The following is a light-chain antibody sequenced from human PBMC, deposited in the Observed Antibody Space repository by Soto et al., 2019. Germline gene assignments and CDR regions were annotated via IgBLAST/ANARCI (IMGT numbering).Light chain of an antibody. CDR3: QQSYTTPPT. CDR2: GTS. Sequence: DVQMTQSPPSLGASVGDRVTLTCRASQRINGLLHWYQLTPGKAPRLLIRGTSSLQDEVPSRFSGDGSGTNFTLTITNLQPEDFSSYYCQQSYTTPPTFGPGTRVDVK. J-gene: IGKJ3*01. V-gene: IGKV1-39*01. CDR1: QRINGL.